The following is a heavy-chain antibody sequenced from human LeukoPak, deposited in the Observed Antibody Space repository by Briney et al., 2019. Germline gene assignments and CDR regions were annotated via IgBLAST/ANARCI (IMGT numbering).Heavy chain of an antibody. J-gene: IGHJ3*02. Sequence: ASVKVSCKASGYTFTSYDINWVRQATGQGLEWMGWMNPNSGNTGYAQKFQGRVTMTGNTSISTAYMELSSLRSEDTAVYYCASIRNDLVVVGPDAFDIWGQGTMVTVSS. CDR1: GYTFTSYD. CDR3: ASIRNDLVVVGPDAFDI. V-gene: IGHV1-8*01. CDR2: MNPNSGNT. D-gene: IGHD2-15*01.